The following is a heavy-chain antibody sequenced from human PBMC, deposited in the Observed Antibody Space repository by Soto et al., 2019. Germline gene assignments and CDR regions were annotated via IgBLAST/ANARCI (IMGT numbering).Heavy chain of an antibody. CDR1: GGSFSSGGYY. J-gene: IGHJ6*02. CDR2: IYFSGST. D-gene: IGHD3-22*01. V-gene: IGHV4-31*03. Sequence: QVQLQESGPGLVKPWQTLSLTCTVSGGSFSSGGYYWSWLRPHPGKGLEWIGYIYFSGSTYYNPSLKSRVTISVDTSKNQFSLKLSSVTAADTAVYYCARGVSYYYYGMDVWGQGTTVTVSS. CDR3: ARGVSYYYYGMDV.